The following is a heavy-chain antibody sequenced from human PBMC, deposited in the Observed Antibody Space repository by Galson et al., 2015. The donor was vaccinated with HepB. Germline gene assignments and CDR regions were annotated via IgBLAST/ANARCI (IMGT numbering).Heavy chain of an antibody. CDR2: MSCDGSKK. J-gene: IGHJ6*02. V-gene: IGHV3-30*04. D-gene: IGHD3-9*01. CDR1: GFRFSNYA. CDR3: ARGDDVLTGYDSYHYAMDV. Sequence: SLRLSCAASGFRFSNYAMHWVRQAPGKGLEWMAVMSCDGSKKFYADSVKGRFTISRDNSKNTLYLQMNSVSAEDTSVYYCARGDDVLTGYDSYHYAMDVWGRGTTVTVSS.